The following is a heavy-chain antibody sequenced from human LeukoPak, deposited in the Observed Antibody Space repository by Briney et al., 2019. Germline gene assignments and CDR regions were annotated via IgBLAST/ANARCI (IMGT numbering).Heavy chain of an antibody. J-gene: IGHJ3*02. CDR1: GFTFSSYA. D-gene: IGHD3-10*01. CDR3: AKDYYGSGSYFPQDAFDI. CDR2: ISGSGGST. Sequence: PGGSLRLSCAASGFTFSSYAMSWVRQAPGKGLEWVSAISGSGGSTYYADSVKGRFTISRDNSKNTLYLQMNSLRAEDTAVYYCAKDYYGSGSYFPQDAFDIWGQGTMVTVSS. V-gene: IGHV3-23*01.